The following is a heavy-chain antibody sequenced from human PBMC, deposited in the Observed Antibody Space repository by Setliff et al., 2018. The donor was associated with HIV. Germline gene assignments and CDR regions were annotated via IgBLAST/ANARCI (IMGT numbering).Heavy chain of an antibody. J-gene: IGHJ6*02. CDR2: LNTDGSST. CDR3: ARGYYGSDLQNAMDV. CDR1: GFTFSSYW. D-gene: IGHD3-10*01. V-gene: IGHV3-74*03. Sequence: GGSLRLSCAASGFTFSSYWMHWVRQAPGKGLVWVSRLNTDGSSTKYADSVKGRFTISRDNAKNTLCLQMDSLRGEDTAVYYCARGYYGSDLQNAMDVWGQGTTVTVSS.